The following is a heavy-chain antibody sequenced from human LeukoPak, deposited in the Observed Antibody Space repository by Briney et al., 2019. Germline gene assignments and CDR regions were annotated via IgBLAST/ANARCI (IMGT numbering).Heavy chain of an antibody. J-gene: IGHJ4*02. CDR3: ARGGGGDFWSGYYRYFDY. CDR1: GYSFTNYW. V-gene: IGHV5-51*01. CDR2: IYPGDSDT. D-gene: IGHD3-3*01. Sequence: GESLKISCKGSGYSFTNYWIGWVRQMPGKGLEWMGIIYPGDSDTRYSPSFQGQVTISADKSITTAYLQWSSLKASDTAMYYCARGGGGDFWSGYYRYFDYWGQGTLVTVSS.